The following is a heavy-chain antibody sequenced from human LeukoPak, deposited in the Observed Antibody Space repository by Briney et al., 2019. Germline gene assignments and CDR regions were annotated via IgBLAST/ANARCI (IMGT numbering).Heavy chain of an antibody. V-gene: IGHV3-23*01. CDR3: ARAEINDYSRY. J-gene: IGHJ4*02. D-gene: IGHD4-11*01. CDR1: GFTFSSFA. CDR2: ISYSGDNT. Sequence: PGGSLRLSCAASGFTFSSFAMTWVRQAPGKGLEWVSAISYSGDNTYYADSVKGRFTISRDNSKNTLYLQMNSLRAEDTAVYYCARAEINDYSRYWGQGIPVIVSS.